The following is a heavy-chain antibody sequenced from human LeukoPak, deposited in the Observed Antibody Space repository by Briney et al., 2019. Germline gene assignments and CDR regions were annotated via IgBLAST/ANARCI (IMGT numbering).Heavy chain of an antibody. V-gene: IGHV3-64*01. CDR1: GIIFSNYA. J-gene: IGHJ2*01. CDR2: ISSDGGST. Sequence: GGSLRLSCAASGIIFSNYAMHWVRQGPGKGLECISTISSDGGSTYYANSVKGRFTISRDNSKNTLYLQMGSLRAEDMAVYYCARGRQGAKTRYFDLWGRGTRVTVSS. CDR3: ARGRQGAKTRYFDL. D-gene: IGHD1-26*01.